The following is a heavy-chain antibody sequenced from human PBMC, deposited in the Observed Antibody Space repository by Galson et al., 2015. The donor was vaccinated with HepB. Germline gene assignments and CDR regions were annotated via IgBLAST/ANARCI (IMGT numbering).Heavy chain of an antibody. CDR1: GYSFTSYG. CDR2: ISAYNGNT. D-gene: IGHD6-19*01. CDR3: ARISTAEAGIGLRNWFDP. V-gene: IGHV1-18*04. J-gene: IGHJ5*02. Sequence: QSGAEVKKPGESLRISCKGSGYSFTSYGISWVRQAPGQGLEWMGWISAYNGNTNYAQKLQGRVTMTTDTSTSTAYMELRSLRSDDTAVYYCARISTAEAGIGLRNWFDPWGQGTLVTVSS.